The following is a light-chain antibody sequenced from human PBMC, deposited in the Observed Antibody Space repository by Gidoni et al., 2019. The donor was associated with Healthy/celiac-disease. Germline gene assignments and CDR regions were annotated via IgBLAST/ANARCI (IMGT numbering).Light chain of an antibody. CDR2: DAS. V-gene: IGKV3-11*01. CDR1: QSVSSS. CDR3: QQRSNWPGFT. Sequence: EIVLTQSPATLSLSPGARATLACRASQSVSSSLAWYQQKPGQAPRLLIYDASNMATGIPARFSGSGSGTDFTLTISSLEPEDFAVYYCQQRSNWPGFTFXPXTKVDIK. J-gene: IGKJ3*01.